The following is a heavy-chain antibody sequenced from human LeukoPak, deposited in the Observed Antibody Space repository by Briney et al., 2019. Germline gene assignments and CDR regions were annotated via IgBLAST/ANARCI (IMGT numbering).Heavy chain of an antibody. CDR3: AKKLSGSGWIFDY. D-gene: IGHD6-19*01. J-gene: IGHJ4*02. CDR1: GFTFSNAW. V-gene: IGHV3-23*01. CDR2: ISGSGGST. Sequence: GGSLRLSCAASGFTFSNAWMSWVRQAPGKGLEWVSAISGSGGSTYYADSVKGRFTISRDNSKNTLYLQMNSLRAEDTAMYYCAKKLSGSGWIFDYWGQGTLVTVSS.